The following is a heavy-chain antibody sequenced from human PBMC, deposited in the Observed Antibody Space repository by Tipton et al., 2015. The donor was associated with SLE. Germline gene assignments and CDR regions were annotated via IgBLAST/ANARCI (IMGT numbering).Heavy chain of an antibody. Sequence: TLSLTCTVSGGSISSSTYYWGWIRQPPGKGLEWIGYIYTSGSTNYNPSLKSRLTISLDTSKNQFSLNLSSVTAADTAVYYCARGLDDSSGYDVHGAFDIWGQGTLVTVSS. CDR1: GGSISSSTYY. V-gene: IGHV4-61*05. CDR2: IYTSGST. J-gene: IGHJ3*02. CDR3: ARGLDDSSGYDVHGAFDI. D-gene: IGHD3-22*01.